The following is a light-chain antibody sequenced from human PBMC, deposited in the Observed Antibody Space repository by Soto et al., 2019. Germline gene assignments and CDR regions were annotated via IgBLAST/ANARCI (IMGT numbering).Light chain of an antibody. CDR3: TSNTINGTV. Sequence: QSALTQPASVSGSPGQSITISCTGTSSDVGAYKTVSWYQQHPGKAPKFMIYEVNNRPSGVPNRFSGSRSVNTASLTISGLQAEDEADYYCTSNTINGTVFGTGTKLTVL. CDR2: EVN. V-gene: IGLV2-14*01. J-gene: IGLJ1*01. CDR1: SSDVGAYKT.